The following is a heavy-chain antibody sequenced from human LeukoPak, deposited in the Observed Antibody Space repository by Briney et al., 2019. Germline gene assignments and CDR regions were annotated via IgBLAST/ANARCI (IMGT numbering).Heavy chain of an antibody. CDR3: ARRESVYDFWSGYYTQWFDP. CDR2: IYSGGST. V-gene: IGHV3-53*01. Sequence: GGSLRLSCAASGFTVSSNYMSWVRQAPGKGLEWVSVIYSGGSTYYADSVKGRFTISRDNSKNTLYLQMNSLRAEDTAVYYCARRESVYDFWSGYYTQWFDPWGQGTLVTVSS. J-gene: IGHJ5*02. CDR1: GFTVSSNY. D-gene: IGHD3-3*01.